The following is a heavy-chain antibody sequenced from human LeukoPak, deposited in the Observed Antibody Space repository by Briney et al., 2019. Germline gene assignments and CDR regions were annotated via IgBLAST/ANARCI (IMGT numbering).Heavy chain of an antibody. CDR3: ARDRVTTNTPFFNS. CDR2: TNPNSGAT. D-gene: IGHD4-17*01. J-gene: IGHJ4*02. V-gene: IGHV1-2*04. Sequence: ASVKVSCKASGYSFTGYYIHWVRQAPGPGLEWMGWTNPNSGATNYAQDFQGWVTMTRDTSISTAYMELSRLRSDDTAVYYCARDRVTTNTPFFNSWGQGTLLTVSS. CDR1: GYSFTGYY.